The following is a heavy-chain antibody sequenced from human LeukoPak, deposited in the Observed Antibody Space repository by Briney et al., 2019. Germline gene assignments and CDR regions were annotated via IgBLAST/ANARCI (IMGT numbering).Heavy chain of an antibody. CDR1: GFTFSSYS. CDR2: ISSSSSYI. Sequence: PGGSLRLSCAASGFTFSSYSMNWVRQAPGRGLEWVSSISSSSSYIYYADSVKGRFTISRDNAKNSLYLQMNSLRAEDTAVYYCAREGSKYNWNEGAFDIWGQGTMVTVSS. CDR3: AREGSKYNWNEGAFDI. D-gene: IGHD1-1*01. V-gene: IGHV3-21*01. J-gene: IGHJ3*02.